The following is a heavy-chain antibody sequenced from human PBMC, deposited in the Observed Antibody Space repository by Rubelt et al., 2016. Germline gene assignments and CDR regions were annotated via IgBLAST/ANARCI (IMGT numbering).Heavy chain of an antibody. V-gene: IGHV4-34*01. CDR1: GGSFSGYY. CDR3: ARHGHPEGYYDSSGYYNYFDY. D-gene: IGHD3-22*01. CDR2: INHSGST. J-gene: IGHJ4*02. Sequence: QVQLQQWGAGLLKPSETLSLTCAVYGGSFSGYYWSWIRQPPGKGLEWIGEINHSGSTNYNPSLKSRVTISVDTSKIQFALKLSAVTAADTAVYYCARHGHPEGYYDSSGYYNYFDYWGQGTLVTVSS.